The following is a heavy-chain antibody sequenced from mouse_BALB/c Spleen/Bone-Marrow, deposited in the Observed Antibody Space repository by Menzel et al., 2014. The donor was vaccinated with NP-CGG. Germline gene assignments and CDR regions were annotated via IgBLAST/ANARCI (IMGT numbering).Heavy chain of an antibody. CDR1: GYTFTDYA. D-gene: IGHD4-1*01. J-gene: IGHJ2*02. Sequence: LVESGPELVRHGVSGKISCKGSGYTFTDYAMHWVKQSHAKSLEWIGVISTFSGNTNYNQKFKGKATMTVDKSSSTAYMELARLTSEDSAIYYCAKETGRGYFDSWGQGTSPTASS. CDR3: AKETGRGYFDS. V-gene: IGHV1-67*01. CDR2: ISTFSGNT.